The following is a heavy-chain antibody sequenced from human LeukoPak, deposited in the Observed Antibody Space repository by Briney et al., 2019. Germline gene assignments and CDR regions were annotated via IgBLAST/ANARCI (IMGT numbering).Heavy chain of an antibody. CDR1: GFTFEDYG. J-gene: IGHJ3*02. V-gene: IGHV3-20*04. Sequence: GSLRLSCAASGFTFEDYGMSWVRQAPGKGLQWVSSINWTGVTTGYADSVKGRFTISRDNAKNSLYLQMNSLRAEDTALYYCAKNGAGFGELIRPFDIWGQGTMVTVSS. CDR2: INWTGVTT. D-gene: IGHD3-10*01. CDR3: AKNGAGFGELIRPFDI.